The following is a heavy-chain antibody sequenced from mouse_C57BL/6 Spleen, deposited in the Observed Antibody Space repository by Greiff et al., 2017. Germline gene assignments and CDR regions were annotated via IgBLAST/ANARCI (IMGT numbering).Heavy chain of an antibody. V-gene: IGHV5-16*01. CDR2: INYDGSST. CDR1: GFTFSDYY. D-gene: IGHD2-10*01. Sequence: EVQLVESEGGLVQPGSSMKLSCTASGFTFSDYYMAWVRQVPEKGLEWVANINYDGSSTYYLDSLKSRFIISRDNAKNILYLQMSSLKSEDTATYYCARDQGEAYSYAMDYWGQGTSVTVSS. J-gene: IGHJ4*01. CDR3: ARDQGEAYSYAMDY.